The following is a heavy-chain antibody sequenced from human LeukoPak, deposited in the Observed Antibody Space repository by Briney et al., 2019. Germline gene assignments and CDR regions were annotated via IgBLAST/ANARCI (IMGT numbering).Heavy chain of an antibody. CDR1: GFTFSSYS. D-gene: IGHD4-23*01. Sequence: SGGSLRLSCAASGFTFSSYSMNWVRQAPGKGLEWVSSISSISTYILYADSVKGRFTISRDNAKNSLYLQMNSLSAEDTVVYYCARFETTVVAPIDYWGQGTLVTVSS. V-gene: IGHV3-21*01. J-gene: IGHJ4*02. CDR2: ISSISTYI. CDR3: ARFETTVVAPIDY.